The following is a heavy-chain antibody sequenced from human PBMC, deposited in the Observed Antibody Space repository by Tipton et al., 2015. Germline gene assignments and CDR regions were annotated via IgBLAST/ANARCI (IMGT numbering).Heavy chain of an antibody. V-gene: IGHV1-69*01. J-gene: IGHJ3*02. CDR1: GGTFGNYA. CDR2: IIPIFGVG. D-gene: IGHD3-16*01. Sequence: QSGAEVKKPGSSVKVACKASGGTFGNYAIGWVRPAPGQGLECMGGIIPIFGVGIYAQKFQGRVTITADESTSTAYMEMTSLRSEGTAVYYCARLGRGDGFDIWGQGTLVTVSS. CDR3: ARLGRGDGFDI.